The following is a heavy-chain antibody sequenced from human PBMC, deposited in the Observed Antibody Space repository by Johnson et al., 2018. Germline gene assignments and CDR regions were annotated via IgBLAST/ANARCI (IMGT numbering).Heavy chain of an antibody. V-gene: IGHV3-66*01. J-gene: IGHJ4*02. CDR3: ASPITASTVNDRGLCYFDY. CDR1: GFTVSSNY. Sequence: VQLVESGGGLVQPGGSLRLSCAASGFTVSSNYMSWVRQAPGKGLEWVSVIYSGGSTYYAASVKGRFTISRDNSKNTLYLQMNSLRAEDTAGYYCASPITASTVNDRGLCYFDYWGQGILVTISS. CDR2: IYSGGST. D-gene: IGHD1-1*01.